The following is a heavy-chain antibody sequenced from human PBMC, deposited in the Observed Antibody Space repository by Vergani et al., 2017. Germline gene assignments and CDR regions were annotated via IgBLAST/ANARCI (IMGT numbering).Heavy chain of an antibody. D-gene: IGHD1-26*01. CDR1: GFTFSSYS. J-gene: IGHJ4*02. Sequence: EVQLVESGGGLVKPGGSLRLSCAAFGFTFSSYSMNWVRKAPGKGLEWVSSIRSSSSYIYSADSVKGRFTISRDNAKNSLYLQMNSLRAEDTAVYYCARHAQEGVGAPLDYWGQGTLVTVSS. V-gene: IGHV3-21*01. CDR2: IRSSSSYI. CDR3: ARHAQEGVGAPLDY.